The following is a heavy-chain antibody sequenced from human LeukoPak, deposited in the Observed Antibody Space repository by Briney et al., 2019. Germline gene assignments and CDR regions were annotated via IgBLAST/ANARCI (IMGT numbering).Heavy chain of an antibody. CDR2: IYDSGRT. CDR1: GASISSGDYY. CDR3: ANADRFCSGSCHVPDAFDF. D-gene: IGHD2-15*01. J-gene: IGHJ3*01. V-gene: IGHV4-30-2*01. Sequence: SETLSLTCTVSGASISSGDYYWTWIRQPPGKGLEWIGYIYDSGRTDFNPSLKSRVTISVDRSKNQFSLKLTSVTAADTAVYYCANADRFCSGSCHVPDAFDFWGQGTMVTVSS.